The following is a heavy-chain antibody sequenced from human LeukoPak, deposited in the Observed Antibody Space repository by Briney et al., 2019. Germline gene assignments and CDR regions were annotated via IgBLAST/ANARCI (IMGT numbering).Heavy chain of an antibody. CDR1: GYSFTNYY. CDR2: IHPNDGDT. D-gene: IGHD2-2*01. Sequence: ASVKVSCKASGYSFTNYYMHWVRQAPGQGLEWMGLIHPNDGDTKYAQEFQDRVTMTRDTSISTAYMELSRLRSDDTAVYYCARERQVVPAAMVDYYYGMDVWGQGTTVTVSS. CDR3: ARERQVVPAAMVDYYYGMDV. V-gene: IGHV1-2*02. J-gene: IGHJ6*02.